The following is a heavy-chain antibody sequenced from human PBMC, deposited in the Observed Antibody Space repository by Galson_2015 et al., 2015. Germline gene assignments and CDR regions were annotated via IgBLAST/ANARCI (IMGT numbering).Heavy chain of an antibody. V-gene: IGHV4-59*01. CDR3: ARSPDYDSGPPRAFDI. D-gene: IGHD3-3*01. CDR1: GGSISSYY. J-gene: IGHJ3*02. CDR2: IYYSGST. Sequence: ETLSLTCTVSGGSISSYYWSWIRQPPGKGLEWIGYIYYSGSTNYNPSLKSRVTISVDTSKNQFSLKLSSVTAADTAVYYCARSPDYDSGPPRAFDIWGQGTMVTVSS.